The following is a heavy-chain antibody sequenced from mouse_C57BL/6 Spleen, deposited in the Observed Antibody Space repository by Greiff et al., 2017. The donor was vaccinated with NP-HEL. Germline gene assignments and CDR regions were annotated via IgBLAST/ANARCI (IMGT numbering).Heavy chain of an antibody. D-gene: IGHD1-1*01. CDR3: TRDYYGSPDY. V-gene: IGHV5-9-1*02. Sequence: DVQLVESGEGLVKPGGSLKLSCAASGFTFSSYAMSWVRQTPEKRLEWVAYVSSGGDYIYYADTVKGRFTISRDNARNTLYLQMSSLKSEDTAMYYCTRDYYGSPDYWGQGTTLTVSS. CDR1: GFTFSSYA. J-gene: IGHJ2*01. CDR2: VSSGGDYI.